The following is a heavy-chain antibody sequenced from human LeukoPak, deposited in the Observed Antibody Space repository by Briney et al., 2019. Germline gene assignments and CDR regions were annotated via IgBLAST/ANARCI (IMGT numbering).Heavy chain of an antibody. CDR1: GFSFSSYG. D-gene: IGHD5-18*01. CDR2: ISGRGGYT. CDR3: AAIKRVYSQNDY. J-gene: IGHJ4*02. V-gene: IGHV3-23*01. Sequence: GGSLRLSCAASGFSFSSYGMHWVRQAPEKELEWVSAISGRGGYTYYADSVKGRFTISRDNSKNTLYLQMNSLRAEDTAVYYCAAIKRVYSQNDYWGQGTLVIVSS.